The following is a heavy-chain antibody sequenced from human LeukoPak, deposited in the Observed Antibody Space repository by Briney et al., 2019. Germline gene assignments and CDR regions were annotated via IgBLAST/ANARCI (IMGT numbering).Heavy chain of an antibody. CDR3: ARDGPLYSYGARPGSFDS. D-gene: IGHD5-18*01. CDR2: IKQDGSEK. CDR1: GFTFSSYW. V-gene: IGHV3-7*01. Sequence: PGGSLRLSCAASGFTFSSYWMSWVRQPPGKGLEWVANIKQDGSEKYYVDSVKGRFTISRDNAKNSLDLQMNSLRAEDTAACYCARDGPLYSYGARPGSFDSWGQGTLVSVSS. J-gene: IGHJ4*02.